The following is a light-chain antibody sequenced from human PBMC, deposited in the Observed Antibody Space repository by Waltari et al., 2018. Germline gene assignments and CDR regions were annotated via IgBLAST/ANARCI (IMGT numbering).Light chain of an antibody. Sequence: DIVLTQSPGTLSLSPGERATLSCRASQSVTSISFTWYQQKLGQAPRLLIYGTSSRATAIPDRFSGSGSGTDFTLTISRLEPEDFAVYYCQQYDGEVVTFGGGTKVEI. CDR3: QQYDGEVVT. CDR2: GTS. J-gene: IGKJ4*01. V-gene: IGKV3-20*01. CDR1: QSVTSIS.